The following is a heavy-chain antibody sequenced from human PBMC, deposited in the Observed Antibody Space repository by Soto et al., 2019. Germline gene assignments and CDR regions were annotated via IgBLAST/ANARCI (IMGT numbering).Heavy chain of an antibody. CDR2: IYHGGTT. CDR3: ARVHVMVVAGSPFDY. Sequence: SETLSLTCAVSGYSLSSGSYWGWIRQPPGKGPEWIASIYHGGTTFYNPSLKSRVTLSVDTSKNHYSLKLRSVTAADTAVYYYARVHVMVVAGSPFDYWGPGILVTVSS. J-gene: IGHJ4*01. D-gene: IGHD6-19*01. CDR1: GYSLSSGSY. V-gene: IGHV4-38-2*01.